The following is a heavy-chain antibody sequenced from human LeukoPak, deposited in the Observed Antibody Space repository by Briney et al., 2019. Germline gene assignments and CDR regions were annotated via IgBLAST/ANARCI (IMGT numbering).Heavy chain of an antibody. J-gene: IGHJ4*02. CDR1: GFSFDICA. V-gene: IGHV3-23*01. CDR2: IGGPTET. CDR3: AKDATPRNSIWDYFGK. Sequence: GGSLRLSCVASGFSFDICAMSWVRQAPGKGPEWVSSIGGPTETYYSDSVKGRFTVSRDNSQNTLYLQMNSLRAEDAAVYYCAKDATPRNSIWDYFGKWGQGALVTVST. D-gene: IGHD4-23*01.